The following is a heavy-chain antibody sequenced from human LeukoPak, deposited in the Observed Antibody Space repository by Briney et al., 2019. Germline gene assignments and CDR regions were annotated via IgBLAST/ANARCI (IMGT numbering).Heavy chain of an antibody. CDR3: AHSVGIAAPLDY. J-gene: IGHJ4*02. Sequence: SGPTLLNPPQTLTLTCTFSGFSLSTSGVGVGWIRQPPVKALEWLALIYWNDDKRYSPSLKSRLTITKDTSKNQVVLTMTNMDPVDTATYYCAHSVGIAAPLDYWGQGTLVTVSS. CDR1: GFSLSTSGVG. D-gene: IGHD6-13*01. CDR2: IYWNDDK. V-gene: IGHV2-5*01.